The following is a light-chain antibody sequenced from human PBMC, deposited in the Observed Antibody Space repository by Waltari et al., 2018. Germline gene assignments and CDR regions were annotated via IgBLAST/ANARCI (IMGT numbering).Light chain of an antibody. V-gene: IGKV2-28*01. CDR1: QSLLKSNGYDY. Sequence: DIMVTQSPLSLPVTPGEPASISCTSTQSLLKSNGYDYLDWYLQKPGQAPQLLMYLGSNRASGVPDRLSGSGSGTNFTLKISRVEAEDVGVYYCMQGLQPPWTFGQGTKVEI. CDR3: MQGLQPPWT. J-gene: IGKJ1*01. CDR2: LGS.